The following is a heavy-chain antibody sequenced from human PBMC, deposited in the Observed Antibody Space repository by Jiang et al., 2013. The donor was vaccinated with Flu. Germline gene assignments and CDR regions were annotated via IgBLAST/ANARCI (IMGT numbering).Heavy chain of an antibody. D-gene: IGHD3-10*01. CDR3: ARSRTPRGFDY. CDR1: GGSISSDGYS. CDR2: VFHGGRT. Sequence: GLVKPSETLSLTCDVSGGSISSDGYSWSWIRQPPGKGLEWIGYVFHGGRTYHNPSLKSRVTISVDRSKTQFSLLMTSVTAADTAIYYCARSRTPRGFDYWGQGALVTVSS. V-gene: IGHV4-30-2*01. J-gene: IGHJ4*02.